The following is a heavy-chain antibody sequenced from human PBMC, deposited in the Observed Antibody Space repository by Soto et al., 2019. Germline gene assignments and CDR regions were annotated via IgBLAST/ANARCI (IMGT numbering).Heavy chain of an antibody. CDR2: IYYSGST. CDR1: GGSISSGGYY. J-gene: IGHJ4*02. CDR3: ARVVLPQSMLRVVIQSLFDY. Sequence: SETLSLTCTVSGGSISSGGYYWSWIRQHPGNGLEWIGYIYYSGSTYYNPSLKSRVTISVDTSKNQFSLKLSSVTAAVTAVYYCARVVLPQSMLRVVIQSLFDYWGQGTLVTVSS. V-gene: IGHV4-31*03. D-gene: IGHD3-10*01.